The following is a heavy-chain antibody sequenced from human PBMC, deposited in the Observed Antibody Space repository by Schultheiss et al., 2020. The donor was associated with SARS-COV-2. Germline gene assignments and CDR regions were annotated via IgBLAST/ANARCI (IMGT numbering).Heavy chain of an antibody. CDR2: INHSGST. CDR1: GGSISSYY. V-gene: IGHV4-34*01. Sequence: SETLSLTCTVSGGSISSYYWSWIRQPPGKGLEWIGEINHSGSTNYNPSLKSRVTISVDTSKNQFSLKLSSVTAADTAVYYCASTHGSGGSCYSDWYFDLWGRGTLVTVSS. CDR3: ASTHGSGGSCYSDWYFDL. D-gene: IGHD2-15*01. J-gene: IGHJ2*01.